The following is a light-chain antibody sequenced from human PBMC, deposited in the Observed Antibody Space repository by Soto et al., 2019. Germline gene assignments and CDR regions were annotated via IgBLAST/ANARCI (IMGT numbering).Light chain of an antibody. Sequence: QSALTQPRSVSGSPGQSVSLSCTGTSSDFGGSNYFSWYQQHPGKAPKLIIYDVIRRPAGVPDRFSGSKCGNTASLTISGLQAEDEADYYCSSYTSSSTYVFGTGTKVSVL. CDR1: SSDFGGSNY. CDR3: SSYTSSSTYV. CDR2: DVI. V-gene: IGLV2-11*01. J-gene: IGLJ1*01.